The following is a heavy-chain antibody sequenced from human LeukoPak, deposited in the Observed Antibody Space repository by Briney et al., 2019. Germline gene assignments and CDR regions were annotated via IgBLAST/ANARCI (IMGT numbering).Heavy chain of an antibody. CDR2: ISGSGDNT. V-gene: IGHV3-23*01. Sequence: GSLRLSCAASGFTFSSYAMSWVRQAPGKGLEWVSGISGSGDNTYYADSVKGRFTISRDNSKNTLYLQMNSLRAEDTAVYYCAKASSGWYNFDFWGQGTLVTVSS. CDR1: GFTFSSYA. D-gene: IGHD6-19*01. CDR3: AKASSGWYNFDF. J-gene: IGHJ4*02.